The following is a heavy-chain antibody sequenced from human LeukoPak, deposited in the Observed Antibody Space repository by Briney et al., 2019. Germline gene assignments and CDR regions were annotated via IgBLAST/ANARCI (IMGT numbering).Heavy chain of an antibody. CDR1: GFTFDDYG. V-gene: IGHV3-23*01. CDR3: AKDDRDTYFSDY. Sequence: GGSLRLSCAASGFTFDDYGMSWVRQAPGKGLEWVSGISAYGGSTYYADSVKGRFAISRSNSKNTLYLQMNSLRAEDTAIYYCAKDDRDTYFSDYWGQGTLVTVSS. J-gene: IGHJ4*02. CDR2: ISAYGGST.